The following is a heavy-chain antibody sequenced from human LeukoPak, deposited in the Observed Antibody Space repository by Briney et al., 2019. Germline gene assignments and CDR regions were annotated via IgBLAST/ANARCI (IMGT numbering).Heavy chain of an antibody. Sequence: GGSLRLSCAASGFTFSSYWMSWVRQAPGKGLEWVANIKQDGSEKYYVDSVKGRFTISRDNAKNSLYLQMNSLRAEDTAVYYCAGETYCSSTSCYEGGWFDPWGQGALVTVSS. CDR3: AGETYCSSTSCYEGGWFDP. CDR2: IKQDGSEK. CDR1: GFTFSSYW. D-gene: IGHD2-2*01. V-gene: IGHV3-7*01. J-gene: IGHJ5*02.